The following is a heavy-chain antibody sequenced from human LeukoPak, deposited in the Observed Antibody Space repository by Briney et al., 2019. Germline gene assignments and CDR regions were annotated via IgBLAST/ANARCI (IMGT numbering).Heavy chain of an antibody. CDR2: IYYSGST. CDR3: ARHPTLIAAAVLYYFDY. V-gene: IGHV4-39*01. Sequence: SSETLSLTCTVSGGSISSSSYYWGWIRQPPGKGLEWIGSIYYSGSTYYNPSLKSRVTISVDTSKNQFSLKLSSVTAADTAVYYCARHPTLIAAAVLYYFDYWGQGTLVTVSS. J-gene: IGHJ4*02. D-gene: IGHD6-13*01. CDR1: GGSISSSSYY.